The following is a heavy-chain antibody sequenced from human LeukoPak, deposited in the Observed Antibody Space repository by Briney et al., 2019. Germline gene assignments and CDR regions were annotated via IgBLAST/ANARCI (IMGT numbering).Heavy chain of an antibody. D-gene: IGHD2-2*01. CDR2: IIPIFGTA. Sequence: SVKVSCKASGGTFSSYAISWVRQAPGQGLEWMGGIIPIFGTANYAQKFQGRVTMTTDTSTSTAYMELRSLRSDDTAVYYCARDRGPIVVVPAAILVWGRGTLVTVSS. CDR3: ARDRGPIVVVPAAILV. J-gene: IGHJ4*02. V-gene: IGHV1-69*05. CDR1: GGTFSSYA.